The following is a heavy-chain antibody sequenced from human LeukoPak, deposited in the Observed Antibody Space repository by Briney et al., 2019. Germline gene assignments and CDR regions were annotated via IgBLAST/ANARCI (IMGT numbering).Heavy chain of an antibody. V-gene: IGHV4-4*07. J-gene: IGHJ2*01. CDR2: IYTSGST. CDR1: GGSISSYY. D-gene: IGHD6-19*01. CDR3: ARDHQSSGWSYWYFDL. Sequence: SETLSLTCTVSGGSISSYYWSWIRQPAGKGLEWIGRIYTSGSTNYNPSLKSRVTMSVGTSKNQFSLKLSSVTAADTAVYYCARDHQSSGWSYWYFDLWGRGTLVTVSS.